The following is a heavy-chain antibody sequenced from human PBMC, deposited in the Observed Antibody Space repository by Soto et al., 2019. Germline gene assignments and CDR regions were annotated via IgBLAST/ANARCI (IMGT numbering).Heavy chain of an antibody. CDR2: INAGNGNT. CDR1: GYTFTSYA. D-gene: IGHD6-13*01. CDR3: AREYMRFGSSSFRY. J-gene: IGHJ4*02. V-gene: IGHV1-3*01. Sequence: QVQLVQSGAEVKKPGASVKVSCKASGYTFTSYAMHWVRQAPGQTLEWMGWINAGNGNTKYSQKFQGRVTITRDTSASTAYMELSSLRSEDTAVYYCAREYMRFGSSSFRYWGQGTLVTVSS.